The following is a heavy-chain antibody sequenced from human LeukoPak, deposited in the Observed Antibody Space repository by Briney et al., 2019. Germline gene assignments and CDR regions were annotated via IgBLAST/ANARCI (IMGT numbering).Heavy chain of an antibody. CDR3: ARDRTAMSVKRDFDP. V-gene: IGHV1-18*01. D-gene: IGHD5-18*01. CDR1: GYTFTSYG. CDR2: ISAYNGDT. J-gene: IGHJ5*02. Sequence: GASVKVSCKASGYTFTSYGISWVRQAPGQGLEWMGWISAYNGDTGYAQKFQGRLTMTTDTSTSTAYMELRSLRSDDTAMYYCARDRTAMSVKRDFDPRGQGTLVTVSS.